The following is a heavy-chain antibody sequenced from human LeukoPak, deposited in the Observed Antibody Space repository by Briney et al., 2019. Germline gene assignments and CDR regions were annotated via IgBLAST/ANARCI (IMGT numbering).Heavy chain of an antibody. J-gene: IGHJ4*02. V-gene: IGHV1-69*05. CDR2: IIPTLGTA. CDR3: ARFPLGGYYYFDY. D-gene: IGHD3-22*01. CDR1: GGTFSSYA. Sequence: SVKVSCKASGGTFSSYAISWVRQAPGQGLEWMGRIIPTLGTAKYAQKFQGRVTITTEESTSTAYMELSSLRSEDTALYYCARFPLGGYYYFDYGGQGTLVTVSS.